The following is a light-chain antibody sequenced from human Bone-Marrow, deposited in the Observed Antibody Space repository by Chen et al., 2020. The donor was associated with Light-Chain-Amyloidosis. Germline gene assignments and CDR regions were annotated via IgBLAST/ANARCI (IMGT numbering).Light chain of an antibody. Sequence: SYELTQPPSVSVSPGQTARITCSGDDLPTKYAYWYQQKPGQAPELVIHRDTERPSGISERFSGYSSGTTATLTSSGVQAEDEADYHCQSADSSGTYEVIFGGGTKLTVL. CDR1: DLPTKY. CDR3: QSADSSGTYEVI. V-gene: IGLV3-25*03. CDR2: RDT. J-gene: IGLJ2*01.